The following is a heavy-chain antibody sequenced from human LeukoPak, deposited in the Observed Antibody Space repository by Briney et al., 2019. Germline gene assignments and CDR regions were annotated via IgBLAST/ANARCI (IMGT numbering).Heavy chain of an antibody. D-gene: IGHD1-1*01. CDR1: GFTFSSYA. J-gene: IGHJ4*02. CDR2: ISYDGNNK. Sequence: GGSLRLSCAASGFTFSSYAMHWVRQAPGKGLEWVVVISYDGNNKYYTDSVKGRFTISRDNSKNTLYLQMNSLRAEDTAVYYCARGPGAYNLYFDYRGQGTLVTVSS. V-gene: IGHV3-30*04. CDR3: ARGPGAYNLYFDY.